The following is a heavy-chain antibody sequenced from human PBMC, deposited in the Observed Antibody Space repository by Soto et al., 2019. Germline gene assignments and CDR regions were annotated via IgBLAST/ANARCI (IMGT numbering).Heavy chain of an antibody. Sequence: EVQVVESGGGLVHPGRSLRLSCAASGFSFDDYAMHWVRQAPGKGLEWVSGISWNSGTIGYADSVKGRFTISRDNAKNSLYLQMNSLRAEDTALYYCAKSTGGTANGMGVWGQGTTVTVSS. CDR1: GFSFDDYA. CDR3: AKSTGGTANGMGV. V-gene: IGHV3-9*01. J-gene: IGHJ6*02. D-gene: IGHD2-8*02. CDR2: ISWNSGTI.